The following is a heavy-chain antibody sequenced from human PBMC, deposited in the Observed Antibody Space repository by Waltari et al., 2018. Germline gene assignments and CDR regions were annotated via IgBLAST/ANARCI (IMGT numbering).Heavy chain of an antibody. CDR2: IYHSGST. J-gene: IGHJ6*03. Sequence: QVRLQESGPGLVKPSATMSLTCTVSGHSIHHYYWTWIRQPPGEGLEWVGCIYHSGSTNYNPSLKSRVTISVDRSKKQFSLKLTSVTAADTALYYCARAKGGLDPGDDGSNYFQYFMDVWGTGTTVTVSS. D-gene: IGHD1-1*01. CDR3: ARAKGGLDPGDDGSNYFQYFMDV. CDR1: GHSIHHYY. V-gene: IGHV4-59*01.